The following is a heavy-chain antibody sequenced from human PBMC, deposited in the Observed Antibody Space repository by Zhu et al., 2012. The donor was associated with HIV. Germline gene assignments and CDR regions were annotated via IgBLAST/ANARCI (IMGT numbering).Heavy chain of an antibody. Sequence: QVQLQESGPGLVKPSETLSLTCTVSGGSISSYYWSWVRQPPGRGLKWIGYISHTGNTNYDPSLKSRVTISLDTSNNQVSLKLTSVTAADTAVYFCTRGEYYYGSGSSYKTYYSDLWGRGTLVTVS. CDR1: GGSISSYY. J-gene: IGHJ2*01. V-gene: IGHV4-59*01. CDR3: TRGEYYYGSGSSYKTYYSDL. CDR2: ISHTGNT. D-gene: IGHD3-10*01.